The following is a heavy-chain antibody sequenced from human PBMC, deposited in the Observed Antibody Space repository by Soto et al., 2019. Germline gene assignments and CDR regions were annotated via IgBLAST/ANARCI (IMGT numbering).Heavy chain of an antibody. D-gene: IGHD2-8*02. Sequence: QVQLVQSGAEVKKPGASVKVSCKASGYTFTSDDINWVRQAPGQGLEWMGWMNPNSGNTGFAQNFQGRVTLTRNNSISTAYMELRSLRSDDTAIYYCANGDTGHWGQGTRVTVSS. CDR3: ANGDTGH. J-gene: IGHJ4*02. V-gene: IGHV1-8*01. CDR2: MNPNSGNT. CDR1: GYTFTSDD.